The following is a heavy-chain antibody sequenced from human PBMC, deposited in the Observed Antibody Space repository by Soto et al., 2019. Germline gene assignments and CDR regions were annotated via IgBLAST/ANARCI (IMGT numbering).Heavy chain of an antibody. Sequence: PSETLSLTCTVSGGSISSGGYYWSWIRQHPGKGLEWIGYIYYSGSTYYNPSLKSRVTISVDTSKNQFSLKLSSVTAADTAVYYCARDSVTDSSMDVWGQGTTVTDSS. V-gene: IGHV4-31*03. CDR2: IYYSGST. CDR1: GGSISSGGYY. D-gene: IGHD1-20*01. J-gene: IGHJ6*02. CDR3: ARDSVTDSSMDV.